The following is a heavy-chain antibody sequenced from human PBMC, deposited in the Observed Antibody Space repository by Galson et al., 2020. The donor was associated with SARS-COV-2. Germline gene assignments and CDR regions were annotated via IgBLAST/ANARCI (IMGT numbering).Heavy chain of an antibody. Sequence: ASAQVSCKASGYTITGYYMHWLRQAPGQGLEGMGWINPNSGGTNYAQKFQGWVTMTRDTSISTAYLQLSRLRADDTAVYYCEVARELHGAFDSWRQGRMVTVSS. CDR2: INPNSGGT. D-gene: IGHD1-26*01. V-gene: IGHV1-2*04. CDR3: EVARELHGAFDS. J-gene: IGHJ3*02. CDR1: GYTITGYY.